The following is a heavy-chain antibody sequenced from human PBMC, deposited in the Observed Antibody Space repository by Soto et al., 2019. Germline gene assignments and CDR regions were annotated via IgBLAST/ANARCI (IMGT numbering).Heavy chain of an antibody. Sequence: ASVKVSCKASGYTFTSYYMHWVRQAPGQGLEWMGIINPSGGSTSYAQKFQGRVTMTRDTSTSTVYMELSSLRSEDTAVYYCARVGGGYSYGPGAFDIWGQGTMVTVSS. J-gene: IGHJ3*02. V-gene: IGHV1-46*01. D-gene: IGHD5-18*01. CDR1: GYTFTSYY. CDR2: INPSGGST. CDR3: ARVGGGYSYGPGAFDI.